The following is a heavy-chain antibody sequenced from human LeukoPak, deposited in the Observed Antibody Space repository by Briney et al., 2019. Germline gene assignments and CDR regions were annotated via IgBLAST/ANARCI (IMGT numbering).Heavy chain of an antibody. CDR1: GFTFGDYA. CDR3: TRGYSSGTSDY. V-gene: IGHV3-49*03. Sequence: GGSLRLSCTASGFTFGDYAMSWFRQAPGKGLEWVGFIRSKAYGGTTEYAASVKGRFTISRDDSKSIAYLQMNSLKTEDTAVYHCTRGYSSGTSDYWGQGTLVTVSS. J-gene: IGHJ4*02. CDR2: IRSKAYGGTT. D-gene: IGHD6-19*01.